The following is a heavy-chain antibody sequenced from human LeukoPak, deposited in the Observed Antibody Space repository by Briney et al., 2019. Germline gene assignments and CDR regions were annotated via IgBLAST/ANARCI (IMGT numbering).Heavy chain of an antibody. J-gene: IGHJ4*02. D-gene: IGHD3-22*01. CDR3: ARDGDYYDSSGYSYFDY. CDR1: GFTFSSYS. V-gene: IGHV3-21*01. CDR2: ITSSSSYI. Sequence: GGSLRLSCAASGFTFSSYSLNWVRQAPGKGLEWVSSITSSSSYIYYADSVKGRFTISRDNAKNSLHLQMSSLRVEDTAVYYCARDGDYYDSSGYSYFDYWGQGTLVTVSS.